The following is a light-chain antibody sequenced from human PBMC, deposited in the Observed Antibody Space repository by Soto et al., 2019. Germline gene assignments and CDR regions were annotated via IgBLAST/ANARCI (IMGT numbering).Light chain of an antibody. CDR1: SSNIGSNA. CDR3: AAWDNSLYGQV. J-gene: IGLJ3*02. Sequence: QSVLTQPPSASGTPGQRVTISCSGSSSNIGSNAVNWYQHLPGTAPKFLIYSNDQRPSGVPDRFSGSKSGTSASLAISGLQYEDEADYYCAAWDNSLYGQVFGGGTKLTVL. CDR2: SND. V-gene: IGLV1-44*01.